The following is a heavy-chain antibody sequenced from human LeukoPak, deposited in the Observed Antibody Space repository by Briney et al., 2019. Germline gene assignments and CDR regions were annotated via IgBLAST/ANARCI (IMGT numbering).Heavy chain of an antibody. Sequence: GESLKISCKGSGYSFTSYWIGWVRQMPGKGLEWMGIIYPGDSDTRYSPSFQGQVTISADKSISTAYLQWSSLKASDTAMYYCARRGIAAAGTGKAFDIWGQGTMVTVSS. CDR3: ARRGIAAAGTGKAFDI. CDR2: IYPGDSDT. V-gene: IGHV5-51*01. D-gene: IGHD6-13*01. J-gene: IGHJ3*02. CDR1: GYSFTSYW.